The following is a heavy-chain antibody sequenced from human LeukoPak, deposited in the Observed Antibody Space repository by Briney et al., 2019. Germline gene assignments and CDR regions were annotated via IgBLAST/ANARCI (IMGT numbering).Heavy chain of an antibody. J-gene: IGHJ4*02. CDR3: ATLSGLASMEYLFDY. Sequence: ASVKVSCKVSGYTLTELSMHWVRQAPGKGPEWMGGFDPEDGETIYAQKFQGRVTMTEDTSTDTAYMELSSLRSEDTAVYYCATLSGLASMEYLFDYWGQGTLVTVSS. D-gene: IGHD2-15*01. CDR2: FDPEDGET. V-gene: IGHV1-24*01. CDR1: GYTLTELS.